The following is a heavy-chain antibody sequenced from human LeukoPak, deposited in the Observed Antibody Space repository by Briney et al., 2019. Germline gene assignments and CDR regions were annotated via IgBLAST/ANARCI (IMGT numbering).Heavy chain of an antibody. CDR1: GFTFSSYS. CDR3: ARTDTREGYDYVWGSYRSDDAFDI. J-gene: IGHJ3*02. Sequence: GGSLRLACAASGFTFSSYSMNCVRQAAGKGLEWVSSISSSSYIYYADSVKGRFTISRDNPKNSPYLQMNSLRDGDTDVYYCARTDTREGYDYVWGSYRSDDAFDIWGQGTMVTVSS. V-gene: IGHV3-21*01. CDR2: ISSSSYI. D-gene: IGHD3-16*02.